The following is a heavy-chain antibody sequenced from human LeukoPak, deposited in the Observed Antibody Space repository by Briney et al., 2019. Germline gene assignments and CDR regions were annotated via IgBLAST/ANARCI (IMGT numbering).Heavy chain of an antibody. J-gene: IGHJ4*02. Sequence: SETLSLTCAVYGGSFSGYYWSWIRQPPGKGLEWIGEINHSGSTNYNPSLKSRVTISVDTSKNQFSLKLSSVTAADTAVYYCARTHYYDSSGSIDYWGQGTLVTVSS. D-gene: IGHD3-22*01. CDR1: GGSFSGYY. CDR2: INHSGST. V-gene: IGHV4-34*01. CDR3: ARTHYYDSSGSIDY.